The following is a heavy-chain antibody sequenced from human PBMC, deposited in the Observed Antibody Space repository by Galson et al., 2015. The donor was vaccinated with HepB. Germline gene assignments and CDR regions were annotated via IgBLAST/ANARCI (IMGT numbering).Heavy chain of an antibody. J-gene: IGHJ4*02. V-gene: IGHV5-10-1*01. D-gene: IGHD5-18*01. CDR1: GYSFTSYW. CDR3: ARLEDTAMVRGGIDY. Sequence: QSGAEVKKPGESLRISCKGSGYSFTSYWISWVRQMPGKGLEWMGRIDPSDSYTNYSPSFQGHVTISADKSISTAYLQWSSLKASDTAMYYYARLEDTAMVRGGIDYWGQGTLVTVSS. CDR2: IDPSDSYT.